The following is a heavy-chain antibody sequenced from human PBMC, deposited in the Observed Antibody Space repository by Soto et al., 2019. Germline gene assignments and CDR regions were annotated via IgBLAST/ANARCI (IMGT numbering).Heavy chain of an antibody. V-gene: IGHV1-18*01. CDR2: ISAYNGNT. D-gene: IGHD6-13*01. CDR3: AKARHQVAAADLYFDY. Sequence: GPSVKVSCKASGYTFTSYGISWVRQAPGQGLEWMGWISAYNGNTNYAQKLQGRVTISRDNSKNTLYLQMNSLRAEDTAVYYCAKARHQVAAADLYFDYWGQGTLVTVSS. CDR1: GYTFTSYG. J-gene: IGHJ4*02.